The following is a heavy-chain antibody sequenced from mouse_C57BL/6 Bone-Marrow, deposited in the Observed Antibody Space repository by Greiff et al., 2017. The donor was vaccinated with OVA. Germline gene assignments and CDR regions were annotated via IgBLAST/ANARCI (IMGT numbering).Heavy chain of an antibody. J-gene: IGHJ1*03. V-gene: IGHV6-3*01. CDR3: TGRLGRGYWYFDV. CDR1: GFTFSNYW. D-gene: IGHD4-1*01. CDR2: IRLKSDNYAT. Sequence: DVMLVESGGGLVQPGGSMKLSCVASGFTFSNYWMNWVRQSPEKGLEWVAQIRLKSDNYATHYAESVKGRFTISRDDSKSSVYLQMNNLRAEDTGIYYCTGRLGRGYWYFDVWGTGTTVTVSS.